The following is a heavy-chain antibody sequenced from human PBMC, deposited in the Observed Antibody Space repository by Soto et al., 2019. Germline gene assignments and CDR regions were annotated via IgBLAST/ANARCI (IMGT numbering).Heavy chain of an antibody. Sequence: QVQLVQSGAEVKKPGSSVKVSCKASGGTFSSYAISWVRQAPGQGGEWMGGIIPIFGTANYAQKFQGRVTTTPDESTSRAYMELSNLRSEDTAVYYYAGVLDIVVVPAAIYYYYGMDVWGQGTTVTVSS. J-gene: IGHJ6*02. CDR2: IIPIFGTA. D-gene: IGHD2-2*03. V-gene: IGHV1-69*01. CDR3: AGVLDIVVVPAAIYYYYGMDV. CDR1: GGTFSSYA.